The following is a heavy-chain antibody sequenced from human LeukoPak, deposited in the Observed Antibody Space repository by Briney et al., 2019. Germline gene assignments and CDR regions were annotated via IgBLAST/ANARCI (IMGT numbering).Heavy chain of an antibody. J-gene: IGHJ4*02. CDR3: ARRGYSWPYYFDD. D-gene: IGHD5-18*01. CDR1: GYSISSGYY. CDR2: IYHSGST. V-gene: IGHV4-38-2*01. Sequence: KAAETLSLTCAVSGYSISSGYYWGWIRQPPGKGVEWIASIYHSGSTYYNPSLKSRVTISVDTSKNQFSLKLTSVTAADTAVYYCARRGYSWPYYFDDWGQGTLVTVSS.